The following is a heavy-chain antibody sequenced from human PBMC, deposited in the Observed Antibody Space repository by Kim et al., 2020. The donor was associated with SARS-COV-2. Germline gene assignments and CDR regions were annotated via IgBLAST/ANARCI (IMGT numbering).Heavy chain of an antibody. Sequence: GGSLRLSCAASGFTFSSYWMSWVRQAPGKGLEWVANIKQDGSEKYYVDSVKGRFTISRDNAKNSLYLQMNSLRAEDTAVYYCASWGTAMDTYPYYYYGMDVWGQGTTVTVSS. CDR3: ASWGTAMDTYPYYYYGMDV. CDR1: GFTFSSYW. CDR2: IKQDGSEK. D-gene: IGHD5-18*01. J-gene: IGHJ6*02. V-gene: IGHV3-7*01.